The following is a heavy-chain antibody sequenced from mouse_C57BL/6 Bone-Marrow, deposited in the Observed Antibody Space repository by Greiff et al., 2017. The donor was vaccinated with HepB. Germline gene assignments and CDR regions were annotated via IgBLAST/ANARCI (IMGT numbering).Heavy chain of an antibody. CDR1: GFTFSSYA. CDR2: ISDGGSYT. D-gene: IGHD4-1*01. CDR3: ARERERGRVYYFDY. J-gene: IGHJ2*01. V-gene: IGHV5-4*01. Sequence: EVKLMESGGGLVKPGGSLKLSCAASGFTFSSYAMSWVRQTPEKRLEWVATISDGGSYTYYPDNVKGRFTISRDNAKNNLYLQMSHLKSEDTAMYYCARERERGRVYYFDYWGQGTTLTVSS.